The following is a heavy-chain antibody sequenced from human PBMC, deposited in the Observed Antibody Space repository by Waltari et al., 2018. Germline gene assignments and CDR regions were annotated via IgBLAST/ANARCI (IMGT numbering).Heavy chain of an antibody. V-gene: IGHV3-21*01. CDR3: ASSIAAAVHPSAQH. CDR1: GFTFSSYS. J-gene: IGHJ1*01. CDR2: ISSSSSYI. Sequence: EVQLVESGGGLVKPGGSLRLSCAASGFTFSSYSMNWVRQAPGKGLEWVASISSSSSYIYYADSVKGRFTISRDNAKNSLYLQMNSLRAEDTAVYYCASSIAAAVHPSAQHWGQGTLVTVSS. D-gene: IGHD6-13*01.